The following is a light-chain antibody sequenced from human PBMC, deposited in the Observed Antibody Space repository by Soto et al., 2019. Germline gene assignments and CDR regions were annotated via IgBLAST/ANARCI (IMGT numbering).Light chain of an antibody. CDR3: QQYNSYST. J-gene: IGKJ2*01. CDR1: QSISSW. V-gene: IGKV1-5*03. CDR2: KAS. Sequence: DIQMTQSPSTLSASVGDRVTITCRASQSISSWLAWYQQKPGKAPKLLIYKASSLESVVPSRFSGSGSGTEFTLTISSLQPDYFATYYCQQYNSYSTFGQGTKLEIK.